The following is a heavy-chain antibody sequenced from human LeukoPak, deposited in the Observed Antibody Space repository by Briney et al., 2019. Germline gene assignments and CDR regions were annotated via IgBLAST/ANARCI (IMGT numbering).Heavy chain of an antibody. CDR3: ARDWVGLFDL. Sequence: PGGSLRLSCAASGFTVSSNYMSWVRQAPGKGLEWVAVIWYDGSNKYYADSVKGRFTISRDNSKNTLYLQMNSLRAEDTAVYYCARDWVGLFDLWGRGTLVTVSS. V-gene: IGHV3-33*08. J-gene: IGHJ2*01. D-gene: IGHD1-26*01. CDR1: GFTVSSNY. CDR2: IWYDGSNK.